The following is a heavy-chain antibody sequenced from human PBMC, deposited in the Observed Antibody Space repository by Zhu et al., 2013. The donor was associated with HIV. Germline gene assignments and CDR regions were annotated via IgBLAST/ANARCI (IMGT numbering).Heavy chain of an antibody. CDR2: IIPIFGTA. J-gene: IGHJ6*02. Sequence: QVQLVQSGAEVKKPGASMKVSCKASGYTFTSYDINWVRQAPGQGLEWMGGIIPIFGTANYAQKFQGRVTITADESTSTAYMELSSLRSEDTAVYYCARGPGQGYYGSGSPRGPYYYYGMDVWGQGTTVTVSS. CDR3: ARGPGQGYYGSGSPRGPYYYYGMDV. D-gene: IGHD3-10*01. V-gene: IGHV1-69*01. CDR1: GYTFTSYD.